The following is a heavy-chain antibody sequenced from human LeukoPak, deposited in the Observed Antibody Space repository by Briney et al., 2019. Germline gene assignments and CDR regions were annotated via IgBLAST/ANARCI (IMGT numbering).Heavy chain of an antibody. V-gene: IGHV3-9*01. Sequence: GGSLRLSCAASGFTFDDYAMHWVRQAPGKGLEWVSGISWNSGSIGYADSVRGRFTISRGNAKNSLYLQMNSLRAEDTAVYYCARDRQWELLDYYYGMDVWGQGTTVTVSS. CDR1: GFTFDDYA. D-gene: IGHD1-26*01. CDR2: ISWNSGSI. J-gene: IGHJ6*02. CDR3: ARDRQWELLDYYYGMDV.